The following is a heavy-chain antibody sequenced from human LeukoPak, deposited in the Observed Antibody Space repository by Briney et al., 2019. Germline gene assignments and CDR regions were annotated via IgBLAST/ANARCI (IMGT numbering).Heavy chain of an antibody. Sequence: ASVKVSCETSGYTFTDSYIHWVRQAPGQGLEWVGWINPDSGYTTYAQKFQGRVTLTRDTSINTAYMELSRLTSDDTAVYYCAKDPPLWFGELDVWGQGTTVTVSS. D-gene: IGHD3-10*01. CDR3: AKDPPLWFGELDV. J-gene: IGHJ6*02. CDR1: GYTFTDSY. V-gene: IGHV1-2*02. CDR2: INPDSGYT.